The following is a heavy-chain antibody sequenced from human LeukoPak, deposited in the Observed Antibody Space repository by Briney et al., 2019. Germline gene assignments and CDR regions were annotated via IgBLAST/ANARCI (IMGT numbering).Heavy chain of an antibody. CDR1: GYTFTSNY. CDR2: ISPGGGST. CDR3: ATETYYGGNLGFDY. D-gene: IGHD4-23*01. J-gene: IGHJ4*02. V-gene: IGHV1-46*01. Sequence: ASVKVSCKAFGYTFTSNYMHWVRQAPGQGPEWMGVISPGGGSTTYAQKFQGRVTLTRDMSTSTDYLELSSLRSEDTAVYYCATETYYGGNLGFDYWGQGTLVTVSS.